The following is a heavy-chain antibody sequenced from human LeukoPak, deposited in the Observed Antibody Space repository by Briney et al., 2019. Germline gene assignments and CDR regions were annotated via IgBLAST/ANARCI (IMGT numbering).Heavy chain of an antibody. D-gene: IGHD3-22*01. Sequence: GGSLRLSCAASGFTFSSYWMSWVRQAPGKGLEWVANIKQDGSEKYYVDSVKGRFTISRDNAKNSLYLQMNSLRAEDTAVYYCVCYYDSSGYYPFFDYWGQGTLVTVSS. J-gene: IGHJ4*02. CDR3: VCYYDSSGYYPFFDY. CDR1: GFTFSSYW. CDR2: IKQDGSEK. V-gene: IGHV3-7*01.